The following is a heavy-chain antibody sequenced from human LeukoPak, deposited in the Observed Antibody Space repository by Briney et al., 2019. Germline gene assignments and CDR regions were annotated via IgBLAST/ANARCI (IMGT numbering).Heavy chain of an antibody. D-gene: IGHD3-22*01. V-gene: IGHV5-51*01. J-gene: IGHJ3*02. Sequence: GASLKISCKGSGYRFTSYWIGWVRQMPGKGLEWMGIIYPGDSDTRYSPSFQGQVTISADKSISTAYLQWSSLKASDTAMYYCARRDSSGYYYEAFDIWGQGTMVTVSS. CDR2: IYPGDSDT. CDR3: ARRDSSGYYYEAFDI. CDR1: GYRFTSYW.